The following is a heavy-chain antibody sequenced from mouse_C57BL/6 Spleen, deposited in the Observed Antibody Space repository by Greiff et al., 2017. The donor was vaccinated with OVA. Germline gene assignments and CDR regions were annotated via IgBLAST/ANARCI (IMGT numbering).Heavy chain of an antibody. J-gene: IGHJ2*01. V-gene: IGHV5-4*01. D-gene: IGHD1-1*01. CDR1: GFTFSSYA. CDR3: ARDDSCDY. Sequence: EVHLVESGGGLVKPGGSLKLSCAASGFTFSSYAMSWVRQTPEKRLEWVATISDGGSYTYYPDNVKGRFTISRDNAKNNLYLQMSHLKSEDTAMYYCARDDSCDYWGQGTTLTVSS. CDR2: ISDGGSYT.